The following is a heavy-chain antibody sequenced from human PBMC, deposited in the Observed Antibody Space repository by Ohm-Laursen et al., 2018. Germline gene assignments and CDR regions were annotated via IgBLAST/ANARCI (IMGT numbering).Heavy chain of an antibody. CDR1: GYTFTSYD. V-gene: IGHV1-2*02. D-gene: IGHD4-11*01. CDR2: INPNSGGT. Sequence: ASVKVSCKTSGYTFTSYDINWVRQATGQGLEWMGWINPNSGGTNYAQKFQGRVTMTRDTSISTAYMELSRLRSDDTAVYYCARTPTVTKYFYYGMDVWGQGTTVTVSS. J-gene: IGHJ6*02. CDR3: ARTPTVTKYFYYGMDV.